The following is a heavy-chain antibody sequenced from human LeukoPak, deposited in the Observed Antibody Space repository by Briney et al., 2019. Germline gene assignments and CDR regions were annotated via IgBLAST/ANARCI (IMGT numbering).Heavy chain of an antibody. CDR1: GGSISSSNW. Sequence: SGTLSLTCAVSGGSISSSNWWSWVRQPPGKGLEWIGEIYHSGSTNYNPSLKSRVTISVDKSKNQFSLKLNSVTAADTAVYYCATNPPQYWGSRPFDYWGQGTLVTVSS. CDR3: ATNPPQYWGSRPFDY. V-gene: IGHV4-4*02. J-gene: IGHJ4*02. CDR2: IYHSGST. D-gene: IGHD7-27*01.